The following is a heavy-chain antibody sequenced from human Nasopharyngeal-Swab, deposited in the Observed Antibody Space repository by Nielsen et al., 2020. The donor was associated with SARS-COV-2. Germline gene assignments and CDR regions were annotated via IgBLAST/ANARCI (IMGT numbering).Heavy chain of an antibody. D-gene: IGHD3-22*01. Sequence: ESLKISYTASGFAFHSYSMNWVRQAPGKGLEWVSSITSSSTFLYYADSVKGRFTLSRDNAKGSLYLQMDGLRAEDTAVYYCARAQGYYDSSAFDYWGQGTLVTVSS. CDR2: ITSSSTFL. V-gene: IGHV3-21*01. CDR3: ARAQGYYDSSAFDY. J-gene: IGHJ4*02. CDR1: GFAFHSYS.